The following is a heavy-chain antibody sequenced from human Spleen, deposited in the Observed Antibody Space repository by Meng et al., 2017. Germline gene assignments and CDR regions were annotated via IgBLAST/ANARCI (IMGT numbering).Heavy chain of an antibody. J-gene: IGHJ5*02. CDR3: VRSSGWVKTGFDP. D-gene: IGHD6-19*01. V-gene: IGHV4-39*01. CDR1: GGSISTSGYY. Sequence: QPQLQESGPGLVKPSEALSPPCSVSGGSISTSGYYWGWIRQPPGKGLEWIGSIGHSGFTYYTPSLKSRVTVSIDTSRNQFSLWLTSVTAADTAVYYCVRSSGWVKTGFDPWGQGTLVTVSS. CDR2: IGHSGFT.